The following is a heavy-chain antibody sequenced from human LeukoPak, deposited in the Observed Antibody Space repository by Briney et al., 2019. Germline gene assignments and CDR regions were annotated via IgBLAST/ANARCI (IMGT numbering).Heavy chain of an antibody. Sequence: GGSLRLSCAASGFTFDDYAMHWVRHAPGKGLEWVSGISWNSGSIGHADSVKGRFTISRDNAKNSLYLQMNSLRAEDMALYYCAKAPSGYSSSSYYFDYWGQGTLVTVSS. CDR3: AKAPSGYSSSSYYFDY. J-gene: IGHJ4*02. V-gene: IGHV3-9*03. CDR2: ISWNSGSI. D-gene: IGHD6-6*01. CDR1: GFTFDDYA.